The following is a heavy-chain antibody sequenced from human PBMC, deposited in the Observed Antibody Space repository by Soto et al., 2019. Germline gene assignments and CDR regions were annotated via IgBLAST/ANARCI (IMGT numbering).Heavy chain of an antibody. Sequence: QVQVVQSGVEVRRPGSSVKVSCKASGDTFKNCVISWVRQAPGQGLEWMGGILPLFGTTDFAQRVQGRLTITTYESTTTAYMELSRLRSEDTATYYCAAELGFGKLSVVWGQGTTVIVSS. D-gene: IGHD3-10*01. CDR3: AAELGFGKLSVV. CDR1: GDTFKNCV. J-gene: IGHJ6*02. CDR2: ILPLFGTT. V-gene: IGHV1-69*01.